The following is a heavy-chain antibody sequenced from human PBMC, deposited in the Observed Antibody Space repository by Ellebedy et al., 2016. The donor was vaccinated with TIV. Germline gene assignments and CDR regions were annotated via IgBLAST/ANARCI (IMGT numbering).Heavy chain of an antibody. V-gene: IGHV4-39*07. CDR2: IYYSAST. D-gene: IGHD2-21*02. CDR3: ASEGYCGGDCYSFDY. Sequence: SETLSLTXTVSGGSISSSSYYWGWIRQPPGKGLEWIGSIYYSASTYYNPSLKSRVTISVDTSKNQFSLKLSSVTAADTAVYYCASEGYCGGDCYSFDYWGQGTLVIVSS. J-gene: IGHJ4*02. CDR1: GGSISSSSYY.